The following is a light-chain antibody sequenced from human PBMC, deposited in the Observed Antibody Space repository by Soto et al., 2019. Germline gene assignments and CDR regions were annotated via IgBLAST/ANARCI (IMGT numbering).Light chain of an antibody. CDR2: LGS. V-gene: IGKV2-28*01. J-gene: IGKJ1*01. Sequence: DIVMTQSPLSLPVTPAEPASISCRSSQSLLSSNGYNYLDWYLQKPGQSPQLLIYLGSNRASGVPDRFSGSGSGTDFTLEISRVEAEDVGIYHCMQALRAPPTFGQGTKVEI. CDR1: QSLLSSNGYNY. CDR3: MQALRAPPT.